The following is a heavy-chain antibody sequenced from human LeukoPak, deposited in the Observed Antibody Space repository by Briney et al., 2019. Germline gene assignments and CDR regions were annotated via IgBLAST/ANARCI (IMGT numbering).Heavy chain of an antibody. Sequence: GGSLRLSCAASGFTFSSYWMHWVRQAPGKGLVWVSRINSDGSSTSYADSVKGRFTISRDNAKNTLYLQMNSLRAEDTVVYYCPRAAYDILTGYSWFDPWGQGTLVTVSS. CDR1: GFTFSSYW. CDR3: PRAAYDILTGYSWFDP. J-gene: IGHJ5*02. CDR2: INSDGSST. D-gene: IGHD3-9*01. V-gene: IGHV3-74*01.